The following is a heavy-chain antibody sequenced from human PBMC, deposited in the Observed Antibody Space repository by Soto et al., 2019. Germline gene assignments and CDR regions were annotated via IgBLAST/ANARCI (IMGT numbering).Heavy chain of an antibody. Sequence: QVQLQESGPGLVKPLETVSLTCTVSGGSLIDDYWNWIRQPPGKGLEWIGYVYSSGSTNYTPSLKSRVTISVDRSKNQFSLKLSSVTAAYTAVYYCARGNDWKSSTFDIWGHGTMVSVSS. CDR3: ARGNDWKSSTFDI. V-gene: IGHV4-59*01. CDR1: GGSLIDDY. J-gene: IGHJ3*02. D-gene: IGHD2-21*01. CDR2: VYSSGST.